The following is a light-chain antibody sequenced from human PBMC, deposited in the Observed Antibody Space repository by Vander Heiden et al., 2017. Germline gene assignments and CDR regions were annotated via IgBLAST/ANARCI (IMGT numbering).Light chain of an antibody. J-gene: IGKJ2*01. CDR3: QQSYSSPYT. Sequence: IQTTPYPSSLCASVGDRVTIAGRASQSMSSYLDWYQQKPGKAPNLLIYAAATLQSGVPSRFSGSGSGTDFTLTISSLQPEDFATYYCQQSYSSPYTFGQGTKLEIK. CDR2: AAA. V-gene: IGKV1-39*01. CDR1: QSMSSY.